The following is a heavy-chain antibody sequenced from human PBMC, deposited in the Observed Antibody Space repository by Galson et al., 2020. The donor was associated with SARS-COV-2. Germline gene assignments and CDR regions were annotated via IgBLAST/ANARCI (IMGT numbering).Heavy chain of an antibody. J-gene: IGHJ4*02. CDR1: GYTLGPYT. Sequence: GESLKISCKASGYTLGPYTIHWVRQAPGQGLEWVGWINIGNGDTHYSQNFQGRVTITRDTSANTAYMELISLTSEDTAVYYCARDESDWGQGTLVTVSS. CDR2: INIGNGDT. V-gene: IGHV1-3*04. CDR3: ARDESD.